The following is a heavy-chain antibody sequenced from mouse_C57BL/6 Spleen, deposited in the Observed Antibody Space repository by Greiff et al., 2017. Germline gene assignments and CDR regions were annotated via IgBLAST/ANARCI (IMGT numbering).Heavy chain of an antibody. Sequence: EVKVVESGGGLVKPGGSLKLSCAASGFTFSSYAMSWVRQTPEKRLEWVATISDGGSYTYYPDNVKGRFTISRDNAKDNLYLQMSHLKSENTAMYYCERDGRYRLDYGRQGTTLKVSS. CDR1: GFTFSSYA. V-gene: IGHV5-4*03. J-gene: IGHJ2*01. CDR2: ISDGGSYT. D-gene: IGHD2-12*01. CDR3: ERDGRYRLDY.